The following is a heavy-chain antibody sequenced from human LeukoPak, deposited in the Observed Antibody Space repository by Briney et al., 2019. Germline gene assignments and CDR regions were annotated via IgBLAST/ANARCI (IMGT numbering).Heavy chain of an antibody. J-gene: IGHJ3*02. V-gene: IGHV1-2*02. CDR2: INPNTGDT. D-gene: IGHD3-10*01. Sequence: GASVKVSCKASANTFTGDFMHWVRQAPGQGLEWMGWINPNTGDTKYAQEFQGRVTMTRDTSIRTAYIDLSRLRSDDTAMYYCAREGPYYYGSGSYHDAFDIWGQGTMVTVSS. CDR3: AREGPYYYGSGSYHDAFDI. CDR1: ANTFTGDF.